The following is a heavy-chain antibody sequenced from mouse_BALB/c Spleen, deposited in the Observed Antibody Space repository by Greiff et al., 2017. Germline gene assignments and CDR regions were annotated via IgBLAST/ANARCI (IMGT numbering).Heavy chain of an antibody. CDR3: ARDYYGSTWFAY. J-gene: IGHJ3*01. V-gene: IGHV1-80*01. Sequence: QVQLKESGAELVRPGSSVKISCKASGYAFSSYWMNWVKQRPGQGLEWIGQIYPGDGDTNYNGKFKGKATLTADKSSSTAYMQLSSLTSEDSAVYFCARDYYGSTWFAYWGQGTLVTVSA. CDR1: GYAFSSYW. CDR2: IYPGDGDT. D-gene: IGHD1-1*01.